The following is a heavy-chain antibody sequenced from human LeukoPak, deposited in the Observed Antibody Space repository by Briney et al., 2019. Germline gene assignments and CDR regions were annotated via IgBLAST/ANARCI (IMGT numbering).Heavy chain of an antibody. J-gene: IGHJ2*01. Sequence: ASVKVSCKASGYTFTSYDINWVRQATGQGLEWMGWMNPNSGNTGYAQKFQGRVTMTRNTSISTAYMELSSLRSEDTAVYYCAMGGSAVTTDWYFDLWGRGTLVTVS. CDR1: GYTFTSYD. D-gene: IGHD4-17*01. CDR3: AMGGSAVTTDWYFDL. V-gene: IGHV1-8*01. CDR2: MNPNSGNT.